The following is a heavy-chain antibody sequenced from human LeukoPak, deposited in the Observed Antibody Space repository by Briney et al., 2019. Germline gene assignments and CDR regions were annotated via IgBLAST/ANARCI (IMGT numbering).Heavy chain of an antibody. V-gene: IGHV4-34*01. Sequence: SETLSLTCAVYGGSFSGYYWSWIRQPPGKGLEWIGEINHSGSTNYNPSLKSRVTISVDTSKNQFSLKLSSVTAADTAVYYCARGQYCGGDCYPGSVGEEEGFDPWGQGTLVTVSS. D-gene: IGHD2-21*02. CDR3: ARGQYCGGDCYPGSVGEEEGFDP. CDR1: GGSFSGYY. CDR2: INHSGST. J-gene: IGHJ5*02.